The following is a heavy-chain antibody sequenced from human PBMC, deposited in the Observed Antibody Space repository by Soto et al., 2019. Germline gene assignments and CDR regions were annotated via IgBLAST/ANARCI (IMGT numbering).Heavy chain of an antibody. Sequence: PSQTLSLTCAISGDSVASNSAAWNWIRQSPSRGLEWLGRTYYRSKWYTDYAESVKSRITINPDTSKNQVSLQLKSVTPEDTAVYYCTTGATSGRYVNYYYGLAVWGQGTTVTVSS. D-gene: IGHD3-3*01. J-gene: IGHJ6*02. V-gene: IGHV6-1*01. CDR1: GDSVASNSAA. CDR2: TYYRSKWYT. CDR3: TTGATSGRYVNYYYGLAV.